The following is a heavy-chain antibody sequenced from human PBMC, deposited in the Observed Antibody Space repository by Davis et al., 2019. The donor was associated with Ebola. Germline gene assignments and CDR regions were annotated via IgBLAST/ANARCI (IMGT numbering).Heavy chain of an antibody. D-gene: IGHD6-6*01. CDR3: ARKGPGSSADY. J-gene: IGHJ4*02. CDR2: ILHTGVT. Sequence: PSETLSLTCAVSGGSITSGNWWGWFRQPPGKGLEWIGEILHTGVTTYNPSLKSRVTISVDKSKNQFSLRLTFVTAEDAAVYFCARKGPGSSADYWGQGILVTVSS. V-gene: IGHV4-4*02. CDR1: GGSITSGNW.